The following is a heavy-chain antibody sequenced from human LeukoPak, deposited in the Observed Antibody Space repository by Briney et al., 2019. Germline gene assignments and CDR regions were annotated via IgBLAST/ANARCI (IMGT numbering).Heavy chain of an antibody. CDR2: IKSKTDGGTT. J-gene: IGHJ4*02. Sequence: GGSLRLSCAASGFPFSNAWMSWVRQAPGKGLEWVGRIKSKTDGGTTDYAAPVKGRFTISRDDSKNTLYLQMDSLKTEDTAVYYCTSLVGATTPYWGQGTLVTVSS. V-gene: IGHV3-15*01. CDR1: GFPFSNAW. D-gene: IGHD1-26*01. CDR3: TSLVGATTPY.